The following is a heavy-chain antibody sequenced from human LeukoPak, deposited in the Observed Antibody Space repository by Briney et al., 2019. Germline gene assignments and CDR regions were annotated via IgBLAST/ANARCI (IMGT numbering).Heavy chain of an antibody. J-gene: IGHJ4*02. CDR2: ISYDGSNK. CDR1: GFTFSSYA. D-gene: IGHD2-2*01. Sequence: GGSLRLSCAASGFTFSSYAMHWVRQAPGKGLEWVAVISYDGSNKCYADSVKGRFTISRDNSKNTLYLQMNSLRAEDTAVYYCARAHQYCSSTSCYAGFDYWGQGTLVTVSS. CDR3: ARAHQYCSSTSCYAGFDY. V-gene: IGHV3-30*04.